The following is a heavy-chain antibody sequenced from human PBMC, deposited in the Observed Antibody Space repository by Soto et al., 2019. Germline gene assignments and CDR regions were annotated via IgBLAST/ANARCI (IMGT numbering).Heavy chain of an antibody. CDR3: ARDVAAAGLYNWFDP. Sequence: QVQLQESGPGLVKPSETLSLTCTVSGGSISSYYWSWIRQPPGKGLEWIGYIYYSGSTNYNPSLKGRVTISVDTSKNQFSLKLSSVTAADTAVYYCARDVAAAGLYNWFDPWGQGTLVTVSS. CDR1: GGSISSYY. V-gene: IGHV4-59*01. D-gene: IGHD6-13*01. CDR2: IYYSGST. J-gene: IGHJ5*02.